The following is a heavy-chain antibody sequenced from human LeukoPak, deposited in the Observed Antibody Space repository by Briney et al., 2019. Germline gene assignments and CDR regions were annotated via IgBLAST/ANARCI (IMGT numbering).Heavy chain of an antibody. CDR1: RYTFTGYY. D-gene: IGHD6-19*01. Sequence: ASVKVSCKASRYTFTGYYMHWVRQAPGQGLEWMGWINPNSGGTNYAQKFQGRVTMTRDTSISTAYMELSRLRSDDTAVYYCASPFPVAGRYGMDVWGQGTTVTVSS. J-gene: IGHJ6*02. CDR2: INPNSGGT. V-gene: IGHV1-2*02. CDR3: ASPFPVAGRYGMDV.